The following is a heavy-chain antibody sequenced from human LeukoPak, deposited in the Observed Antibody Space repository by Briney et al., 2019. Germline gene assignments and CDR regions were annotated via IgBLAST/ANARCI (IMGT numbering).Heavy chain of an antibody. CDR1: GFTFSSYS. J-gene: IGHJ5*02. V-gene: IGHV3-21*01. D-gene: IGHD6-19*01. CDR2: ISSSSSYI. Sequence: GGSLRLSCAASGFTFSSYSMNWVRQAPGKGLEWVSSISSSSSYIYYADSVKGRFTISRDNAKNSLYLQMNSLRAEDTAVYYCARDGGQQWLVPHAWFDPWGQGTLVTVSS. CDR3: ARDGGQQWLVPHAWFDP.